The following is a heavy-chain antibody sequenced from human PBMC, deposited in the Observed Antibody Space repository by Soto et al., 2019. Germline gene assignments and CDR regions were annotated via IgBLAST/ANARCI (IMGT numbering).Heavy chain of an antibody. CDR2: IIHSEST. D-gene: IGHD1-26*01. CDR1: GGSFSAYY. CDR3: ARQRPTDGRWEFANYYGMDV. V-gene: IGHV4-34*12. J-gene: IGHJ6*02. Sequence: SETLSLTCAVYGGSFSAYYWSWVRQPPGKGLEWIGEIIHSESTKYNPSLKSRVTISVDTSKNQFSLKLTSVTAADTAVYYCARQRPTDGRWEFANYYGMDVWGQGTPVTVSS.